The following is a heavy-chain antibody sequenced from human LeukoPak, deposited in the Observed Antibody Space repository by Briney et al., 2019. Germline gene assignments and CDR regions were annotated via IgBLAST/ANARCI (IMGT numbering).Heavy chain of an antibody. J-gene: IGHJ4*02. Sequence: GGSLRLSCAASGFTFSRYAMHWVRQAPGKGLESVSAISSNGGSTYYANSVKGRLTISRDNSKNTLYLQMGSLRAEDLAVYYCARDFGLTGKVDYWGQGTLVTVSS. D-gene: IGHD1-20*01. CDR1: GFTFSRYA. V-gene: IGHV3-64*01. CDR2: ISSNGGST. CDR3: ARDFGLTGKVDY.